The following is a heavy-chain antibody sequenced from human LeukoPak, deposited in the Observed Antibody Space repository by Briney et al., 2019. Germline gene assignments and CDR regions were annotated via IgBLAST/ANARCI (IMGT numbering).Heavy chain of an antibody. J-gene: IGHJ4*02. CDR2: VNPNSGGR. D-gene: IGHD6-19*01. CDR3: APNSGYSSGWFIG. CDR1: GYTFTAKY. V-gene: IGHV1-2*02. Sequence: ASVKVSCKASGYTFTAKYLHWVRQAPGQGLEWMGWVNPNSGGRTYAQKFRGRVAMTSDTSINTAYMELETLTSDDTAVYYCAPNSGYSSGWFIGWGQGTLVIVS.